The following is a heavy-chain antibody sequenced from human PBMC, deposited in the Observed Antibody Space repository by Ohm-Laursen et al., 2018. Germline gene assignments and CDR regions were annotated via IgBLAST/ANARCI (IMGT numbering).Heavy chain of an antibody. V-gene: IGHV4-31*11. Sequence: SDTLSLTCAVSGGSISSGGYYWSWIRQHPGKGLEWIGYIYYSGSTYYNPSLKSRVTISVDTSKNQFSLKLSSVTAADTAVYYCARVGPLESGFEYYYGMDVWGQGTTVTVSS. CDR1: GGSISSGGYY. CDR2: IYYSGST. J-gene: IGHJ6*02. CDR3: ARVGPLESGFEYYYGMDV. D-gene: IGHD3-10*01.